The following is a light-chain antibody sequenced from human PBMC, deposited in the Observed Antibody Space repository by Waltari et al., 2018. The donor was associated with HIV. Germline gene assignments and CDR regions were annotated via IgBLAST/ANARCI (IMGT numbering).Light chain of an antibody. CDR1: SRDVGGYNY. J-gene: IGLJ2*01. CDR2: EVS. Sequence: QSALTQPPSASGSPGQSVTISCPGTSRDVGGYNYVSWYQQHPGKAPKLMIYEVSKRPSGVPDRFSGSKSGNTASLTVSGLQAEDEADYYCSSYAGSNNRVVIGGGTKLTVL. CDR3: SSYAGSNNRVV. V-gene: IGLV2-8*01.